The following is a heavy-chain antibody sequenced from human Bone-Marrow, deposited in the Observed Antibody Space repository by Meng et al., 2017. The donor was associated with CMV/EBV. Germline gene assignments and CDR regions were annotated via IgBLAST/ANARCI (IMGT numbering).Heavy chain of an antibody. D-gene: IGHD1-14*01. J-gene: IGHJ6*02. CDR3: ARRGFSTPDYYYYYGMDV. CDR2: IYHSGST. CDR1: GYSISSGYY. Sequence: SETLSLTCTVSGYSISSGYYWGWIRQPPGKGLEWIGSIYHSGSTYYNPSLKSRVTISVDTSKNQFSLKLSSVTAADTAVYYCARRGFSTPDYYYYYGMDVWGQGTTVTVSS. V-gene: IGHV4-38-2*02.